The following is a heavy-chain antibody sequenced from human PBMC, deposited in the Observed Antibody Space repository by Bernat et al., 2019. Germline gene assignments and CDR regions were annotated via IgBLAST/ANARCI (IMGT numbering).Heavy chain of an antibody. J-gene: IGHJ4*02. D-gene: IGHD2-21*01. CDR1: GFTFSASA. V-gene: IGHV3-73*02. CDR2: IRSKGNIYAT. CDR3: ISRRYCGGDCYFDY. Sequence: EVQLVESGGGLVQPGGSLKLSCAASGFTFSASAMHWVRQASGRGLEWVGRIRSKGNIYATTYAASVQGRFTISRDDLKDTAYLQMNSLKTEDTAVYYCISRRYCGGDCYFDYWGQGTLVTVSS.